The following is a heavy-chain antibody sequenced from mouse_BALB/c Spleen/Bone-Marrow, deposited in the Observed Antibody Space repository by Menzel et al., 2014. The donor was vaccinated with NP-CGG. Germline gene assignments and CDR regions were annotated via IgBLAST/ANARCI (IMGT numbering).Heavy chain of an antibody. CDR2: IWGDGST. J-gene: IGHJ4*01. Sequence: QVQLQQSGPGLVAPSQSLSITCTVSGFSLTGYGANWVRQPPGKGLEWLGVIWGDGSTDYNSALKSRLSISKDNSKSQVFLKMTSLQTDDTARYYCARNGYYAMAYWGQGTSVTVSS. CDR3: ARNGYYAMAY. CDR1: GFSLTGYG. D-gene: IGHD1-2*01. V-gene: IGHV2-6-7*01.